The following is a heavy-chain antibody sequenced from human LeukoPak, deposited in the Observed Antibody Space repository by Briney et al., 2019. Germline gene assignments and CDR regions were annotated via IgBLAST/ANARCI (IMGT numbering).Heavy chain of an antibody. Sequence: ASVKVSCKASGYTFTSYYMHWVRQAPGQGLEWMGIVNPSGGNTGYPQKFQGRVTMTRDTSTSTVYMELSSLRSEDTAVYYCARGLAAATSELDYWGQGTLVTVSS. D-gene: IGHD6-13*01. J-gene: IGHJ4*02. CDR1: GYTFTSYY. CDR2: VNPSGGNT. CDR3: ARGLAAATSELDY. V-gene: IGHV1-46*01.